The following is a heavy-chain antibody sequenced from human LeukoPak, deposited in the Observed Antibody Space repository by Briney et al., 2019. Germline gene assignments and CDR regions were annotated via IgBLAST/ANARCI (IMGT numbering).Heavy chain of an antibody. J-gene: IGHJ4*02. Sequence: GGSLRLSCVASGFTFSNYAMTWVRQAPGKGLEWVSTISGSGSSTYYADSGKGRFTISRDNSKNTLNLQMNSLKPEDTAVYYCAKVPSTYSSSCYWGQGTLVTVSS. CDR2: ISGSGSST. CDR3: AKVPSTYSSSCY. D-gene: IGHD6-13*01. CDR1: GFTFSNYA. V-gene: IGHV3-23*01.